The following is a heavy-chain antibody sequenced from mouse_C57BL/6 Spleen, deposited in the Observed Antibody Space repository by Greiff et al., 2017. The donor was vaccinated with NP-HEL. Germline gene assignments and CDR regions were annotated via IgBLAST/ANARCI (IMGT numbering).Heavy chain of an antibody. J-gene: IGHJ4*01. CDR1: GYTFTSYW. D-gene: IGHD1-1*01. CDR2: IDPSDSYT. CDR3: ARRVTTVVAPMDY. Sequence: QVQLQQSGAELVKPGASVKLSCKASGYTFTSYWMQWVKQRPGQGLEWIGEIDPSDSYTNYNQKFKGKATLTLDTSSSTAYMQLSSLTSEDSAVYYCARRVTTVVAPMDYWGQGTSVTVSS. V-gene: IGHV1-50*01.